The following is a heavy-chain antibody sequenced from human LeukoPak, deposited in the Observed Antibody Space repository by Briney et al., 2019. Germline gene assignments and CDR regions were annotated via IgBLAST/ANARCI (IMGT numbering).Heavy chain of an antibody. D-gene: IGHD3-16*01. V-gene: IGHV3-23*01. CDR2: VSTSGVGT. J-gene: IGHJ4*02. CDR3: AKDYAVGSIDY. Sequence: GGTLRLSCAASGFTFSSFAMSWIRQAPGRGLEWVSSVSTSGVGTYYADSVRGRFTISRDNSKNTVFLQMNSLRAEDSAVYYCAKDYAVGSIDYWGQGTLVTVSS. CDR1: GFTFSSFA.